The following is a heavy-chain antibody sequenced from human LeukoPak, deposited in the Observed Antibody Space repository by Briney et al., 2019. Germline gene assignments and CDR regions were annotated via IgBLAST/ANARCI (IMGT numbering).Heavy chain of an antibody. CDR3: ARVLRYSSGWYEDY. V-gene: IGHV1-18*01. J-gene: IGHJ4*02. Sequence: ASVKVSCKASGYTFTSYGISWVRQAPGQGLEWMGWISAYNGNANYAQKLQGRVTMTTDTSTSTAYMELRSLRSDDTAVYYCARVLRYSSGWYEDYWGQGTLVTVSS. CDR2: ISAYNGNA. D-gene: IGHD6-19*01. CDR1: GYTFTSYG.